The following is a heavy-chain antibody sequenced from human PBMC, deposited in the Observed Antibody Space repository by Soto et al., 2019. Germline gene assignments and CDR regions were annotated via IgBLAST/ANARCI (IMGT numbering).Heavy chain of an antibody. CDR2: VTHSGTA. CDR3: ARIHWAQSSLDH. J-gene: IGHJ4*02. CDR1: GGSIDSGAFS. V-gene: IGHV4-30-2*01. D-gene: IGHD6-19*01. Sequence: LSLTCAVSGGSIDSGAFSLSWIRQPPGKGLEWIGYVTHSGTAYSIPSLNGRLTLSVDSSQTQFSLKLTSVTAADSAFYYCARIHWAQSSLDHWGRGILVTVSS.